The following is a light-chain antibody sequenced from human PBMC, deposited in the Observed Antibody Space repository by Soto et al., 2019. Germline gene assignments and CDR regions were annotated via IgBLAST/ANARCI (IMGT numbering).Light chain of an antibody. J-gene: IGLJ1*01. CDR3: VSYTTSASYV. Sequence: QSVLTQPASVSGSPGQSITISCTGTSSDVGNYIFVSWYRQHPGKAPKLMIYDINNRPSGVSNRFSGSKSGNTASLTISGLQAGDEADYYCVSYTTSASYVFGTGTKLTVL. V-gene: IGLV2-14*01. CDR2: DIN. CDR1: SSDVGNYIF.